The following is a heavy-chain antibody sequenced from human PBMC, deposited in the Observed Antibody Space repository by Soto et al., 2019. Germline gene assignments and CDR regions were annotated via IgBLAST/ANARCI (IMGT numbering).Heavy chain of an antibody. CDR2: IYYSGST. CDR1: GGSISSGDYY. J-gene: IGHJ4*02. Sequence: PSETLSLTCTVSGGSISSGDYYWSWIRQPPGKGLEWIGYIYYSGSTYYNPSLKSRVTISVDTSKNQFSLKLSSVTAADTAVYYCARRSPRDIVVVPAASRPILFDYWGQGTLVTVSS. D-gene: IGHD2-2*01. V-gene: IGHV4-30-4*01. CDR3: ARRSPRDIVVVPAASRPILFDY.